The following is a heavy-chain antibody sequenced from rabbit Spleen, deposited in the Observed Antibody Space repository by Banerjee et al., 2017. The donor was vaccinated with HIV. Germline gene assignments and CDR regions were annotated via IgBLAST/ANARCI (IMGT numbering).Heavy chain of an antibody. CDR1: GVSFSSNSY. CDR3: ARDLTDVIGWNFGW. V-gene: IGHV1S40*01. J-gene: IGHJ4*01. Sequence: QSLEESGGDLVKPGASLTLTCTASGVSFSSNSYMCWVRQAPGKGLEWIACIDSGSSGFTYFATWAKGRFTFSKTSSTTVTLQMTSLTAADTATYFCARDLTDVIGWNFGWWGPGTLVTVS. D-gene: IGHD1-1*01. CDR2: IDSGSSGFT.